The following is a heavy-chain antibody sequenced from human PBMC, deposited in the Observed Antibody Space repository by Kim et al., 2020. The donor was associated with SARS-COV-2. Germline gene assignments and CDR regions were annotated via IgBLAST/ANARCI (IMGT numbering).Heavy chain of an antibody. CDR2: ISGSGGST. Sequence: GGSLRLSCAASGFTFSSYAMSWVRQAPGKGLEWVSVISGSGGSTYYADSVKGRFTISRDNSKNTLYLQMNSLRAEDTAVYYRAKGPMAMIGVVITEIDYWGQGTLGTVSS. CDR3: AKGPMAMIGVVITEIDY. J-gene: IGHJ4*02. CDR1: GFTFSSYA. D-gene: IGHD3-22*01. V-gene: IGHV3-23*01.